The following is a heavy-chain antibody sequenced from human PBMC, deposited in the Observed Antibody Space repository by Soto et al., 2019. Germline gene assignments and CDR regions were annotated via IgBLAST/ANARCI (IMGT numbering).Heavy chain of an antibody. CDR1: GFTFSSYE. D-gene: IGHD2-2*01. V-gene: IGHV3-48*03. Sequence: GVSMRLSCSTSGFTFSSYEMNWVRQAPGKGLEWVSYISSSGSTIYYADSVKGRFTISRDNAKNSLYLQMNSLRAEDTAVYYCARQDTGYCSSCDERLVEHCVQRRLSTDP. J-gene: IGHJ5*02. CDR2: ISSSGSTI. CDR3: ARQDTGYCSSCDERLVEHCVQRRLSTDP.